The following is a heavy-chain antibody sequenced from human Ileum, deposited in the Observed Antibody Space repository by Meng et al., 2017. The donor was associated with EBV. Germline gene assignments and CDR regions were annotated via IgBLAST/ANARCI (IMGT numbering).Heavy chain of an antibody. D-gene: IGHD1-26*01. CDR2: FYEGTT. Sequence: QVHVQRSVPALVKPSGTLSLTCDVSCVSISCNYWSWIRQSPVKGLEWIGFFYEGTTNYNPSLKSRVTIAAGPANNQISLRLSSVTSADTAVYYCAKGGQWDPLDSWGRGILVTVSS. V-gene: IGHV4-59*01. CDR3: AKGGQWDPLDS. CDR1: CVSISCNY. J-gene: IGHJ4*02.